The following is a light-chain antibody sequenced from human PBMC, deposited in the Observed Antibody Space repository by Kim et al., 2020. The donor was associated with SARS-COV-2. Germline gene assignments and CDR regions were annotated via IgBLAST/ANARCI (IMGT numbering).Light chain of an antibody. CDR3: QVWDSSSDHRGV. CDR2: YDT. J-gene: IGLJ3*02. CDR1: NIGSKS. V-gene: IGLV3-21*04. Sequence: SYELTQPPSVSVAPGKTARITCGGNNIGSKSVHWYQQKPGRAPVLVIYYDTDRPSGIPERFSGSNSGNTATLTISRVEAGDEADYYCQVWDSSSDHRGVFGGGTKLTVL.